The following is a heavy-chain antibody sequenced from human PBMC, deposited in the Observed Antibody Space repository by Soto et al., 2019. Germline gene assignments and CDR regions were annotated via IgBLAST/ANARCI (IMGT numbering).Heavy chain of an antibody. CDR2: INHSGST. D-gene: IGHD3-22*01. Sequence: PSEPLSLTCAVYGVSFSGYYWSWLRQPPGKGLEWIGEINHSGSTNYNPTLKSRVTIAVDTSKNQFSLKLSSVTAADTAVYYCARVGYYDSSGYYYFGYYFDYWGQGTLVTVSS. CDR1: GVSFSGYY. J-gene: IGHJ4*02. V-gene: IGHV4-34*01. CDR3: ARVGYYDSSGYYYFGYYFDY.